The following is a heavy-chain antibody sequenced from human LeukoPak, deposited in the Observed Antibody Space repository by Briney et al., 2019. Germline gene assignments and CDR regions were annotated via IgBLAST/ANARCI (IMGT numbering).Heavy chain of an antibody. J-gene: IGHJ3*02. Sequence: GGSLRLSCTASGFTFSSYSMNWVRQAPGKGLEWVSSISSSSSYIYYADSVKGRFTISRDNAKNSLYLQMNSLRAEDAAVYYCARDTHYMVATIIVNDAFDIWGQGTMVTVSS. CDR1: GFTFSSYS. V-gene: IGHV3-21*01. CDR3: ARDTHYMVATIIVNDAFDI. D-gene: IGHD5-12*01. CDR2: ISSSSSYI.